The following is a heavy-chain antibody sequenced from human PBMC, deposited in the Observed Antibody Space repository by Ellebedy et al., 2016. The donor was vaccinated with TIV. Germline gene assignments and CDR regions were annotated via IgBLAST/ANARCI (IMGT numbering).Heavy chain of an antibody. CDR2: ISWNSGSI. CDR1: GFTFRSYA. V-gene: IGHV3-9*01. D-gene: IGHD4-11*01. Sequence: SLKISCSASGFTFRSYAMHWVRQRPGKGLEWVSGISWNSGSIDYADSVKGRFTISRDNSKNTVYLQMNSLRAEDTAVYYCARLDYIKDFDYWGQGTLVTVSS. CDR3: ARLDYIKDFDY. J-gene: IGHJ4*02.